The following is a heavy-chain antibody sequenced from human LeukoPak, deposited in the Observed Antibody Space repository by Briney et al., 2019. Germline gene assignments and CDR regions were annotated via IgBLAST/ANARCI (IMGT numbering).Heavy chain of an antibody. CDR2: ITSDGGTT. Sequence: GGSLRLSCAASGFTFSNYAMSWVRQAPGKALEWVSAITSDGGTTYYAGSVKGRFTISRDNSKNTLYLQMNSLRAEDTAVYYCARDPPRAAWVFDYWGQGTLVSVSS. D-gene: IGHD6-25*01. V-gene: IGHV3-23*01. CDR3: ARDPPRAAWVFDY. J-gene: IGHJ4*02. CDR1: GFTFSNYA.